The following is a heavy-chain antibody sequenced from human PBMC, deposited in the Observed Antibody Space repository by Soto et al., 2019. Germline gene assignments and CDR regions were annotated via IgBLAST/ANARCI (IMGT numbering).Heavy chain of an antibody. CDR2: ISGYNGNT. Sequence: ASVKVSCKASGYTFTKYGISWVRQAPGQGLEWMGWISGYNGNTKYSQKFQGRVTMTTDTSTSTAYMDLGSLGSDDTALYYCARVAGRSVYNWFDSWGQGTPVTVSS. CDR3: ARVAGRSVYNWFDS. J-gene: IGHJ5*01. V-gene: IGHV1-18*01. CDR1: GYTFTKYG.